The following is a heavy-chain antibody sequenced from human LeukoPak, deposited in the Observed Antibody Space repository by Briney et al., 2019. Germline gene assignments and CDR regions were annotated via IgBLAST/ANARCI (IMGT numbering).Heavy chain of an antibody. J-gene: IGHJ4*02. V-gene: IGHV3-11*04. D-gene: IGHD1-1*01. CDR3: ATDSPETAAFDY. CDR2: ISSSGSTI. Sequence: PGGSLRLSCAASGFKFSDHYMHWIRQAPGRGLEWLSYISSSGSTIYYADSVKGRFTISRDNAKSSLYLQMDSLRAEDTAVYYCATDSPETAAFDYWGQGTLVTVSS. CDR1: GFKFSDHY.